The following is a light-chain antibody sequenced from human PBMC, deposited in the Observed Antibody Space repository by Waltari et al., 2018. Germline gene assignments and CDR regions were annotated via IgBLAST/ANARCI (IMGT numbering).Light chain of an antibody. J-gene: IGKJ1*01. CDR1: QRVANSY. CDR2: SAS. Sequence: VLTQSPGTLSLSPGERATLSCRASQRVANSYLAWYQQRPGQAPRLLIYSASSRATGIPDMFSGSVSGTDFTLTISRLEPEDSAVYYCHQYGNSARTFGKGTKVEIK. CDR3: HQYGNSART. V-gene: IGKV3-20*01.